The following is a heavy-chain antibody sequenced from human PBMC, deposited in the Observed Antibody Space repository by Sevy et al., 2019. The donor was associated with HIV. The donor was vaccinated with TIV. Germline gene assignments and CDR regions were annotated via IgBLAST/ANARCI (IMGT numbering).Heavy chain of an antibody. V-gene: IGHV3-11*01. CDR2: ISGSSSAI. J-gene: IGHJ4*02. D-gene: IGHD3-16*01. CDR3: VGRPYSSAYSWSYHFDY. CDR1: VFTFSDYY. Sequence: GGSLRLSCAASVFTFSDYYTSWIRQAPGKGLEWISYISGSSSAIVYADSVKGRFAISRNNAKNSLYLHMDNLRAEDTAVYFCVGRPYSSAYSWSYHFDYWGQGTLVTVSS.